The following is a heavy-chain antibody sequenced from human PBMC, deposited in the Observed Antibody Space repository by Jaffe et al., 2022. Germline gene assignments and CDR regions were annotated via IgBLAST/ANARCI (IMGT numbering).Heavy chain of an antibody. CDR3: VGSSSSGNYYYYMDV. J-gene: IGHJ6*03. Sequence: QVQLVQSGAEVKKPGASVKVSCKASGYTFTSYDINWVRQATGQGLEWMGWMNPNSGNTGYAQKFQGRVTMTRNTSISTAYMELSSLRSEDTAVYYCVGSSSSGNYYYYMDVWGKGTTVTVSS. D-gene: IGHD6-6*01. V-gene: IGHV1-8*01. CDR2: MNPNSGNT. CDR1: GYTFTSYD.